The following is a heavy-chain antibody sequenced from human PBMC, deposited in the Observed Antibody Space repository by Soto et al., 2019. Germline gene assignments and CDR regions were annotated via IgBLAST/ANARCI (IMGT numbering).Heavy chain of an antibody. CDR2: ISAHNGNT. D-gene: IGHD1-1*01. J-gene: IGHJ4*02. CDR3: ARGRYGDY. Sequence: QVHLVQSGAEVKKPGASVKVSCKASGYTFTSYGITWVRQAPGQGLEWMGWISAHNGNTDYAQKLQGRGIVTRDTSTCTAYMELRGLRSDDTAVYYCARGRYGDYWGQGALVTVSS. CDR1: GYTFTSYG. V-gene: IGHV1-18*01.